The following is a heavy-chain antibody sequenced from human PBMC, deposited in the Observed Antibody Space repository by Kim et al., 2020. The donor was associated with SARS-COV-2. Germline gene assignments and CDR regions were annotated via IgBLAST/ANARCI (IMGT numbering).Heavy chain of an antibody. Sequence: SETLSLTCAVYGGSFSGYYWSWIRQPPGKGLEWIGEINHSGSTNYNPSLKSRVTISVDTSKNQFSLKLSSVTAADTAVYYCARGPPPTVLLWFGESLYGMDVWGQGTTVTVSS. CDR3: ARGPPPTVLLWFGESLYGMDV. CDR1: GGSFSGYY. D-gene: IGHD3-10*01. V-gene: IGHV4-34*01. J-gene: IGHJ6*02. CDR2: INHSGST.